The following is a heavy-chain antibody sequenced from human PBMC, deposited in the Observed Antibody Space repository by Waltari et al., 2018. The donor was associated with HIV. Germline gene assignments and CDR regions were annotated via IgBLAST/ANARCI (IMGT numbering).Heavy chain of an antibody. J-gene: IGHJ4*02. CDR3: AKDNRDPLGTLWY. D-gene: IGHD2-21*01. CDR2: ISGSGGST. CDR1: GFTFSSYA. V-gene: IGHV3-23*01. Sequence: EVQLLESGGGLVQPGGSLRLSCAASGFTFSSYAMRWVRQVPGKGLEWVSFISGSGGSTYYADSVKGRFTISRDNSKNTLYLQMNSLRAEDTAVYYCAKDNRDPLGTLWYWGQGTLVTVSS.